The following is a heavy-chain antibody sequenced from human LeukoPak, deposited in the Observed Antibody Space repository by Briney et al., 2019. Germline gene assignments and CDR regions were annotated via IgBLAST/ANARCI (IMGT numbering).Heavy chain of an antibody. J-gene: IGHJ4*02. V-gene: IGHV1-2*02. CDR1: GYTFTGYY. D-gene: IGHD2-2*01. CDR2: INPNSGGT. Sequence: ASVKVSCKASGYTFTGYYMHWVRQAPGQGIEWMGWINPNSGGTNYAQKFQGRVTMTRDTSISTAYMELSRLRSDDTAVYYCASRMEDCSSTSCYDYWGQGTLVTVSS. CDR3: ASRMEDCSSTSCYDY.